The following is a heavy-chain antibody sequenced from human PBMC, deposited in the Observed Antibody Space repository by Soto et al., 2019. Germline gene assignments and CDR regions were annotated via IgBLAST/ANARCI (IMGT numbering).Heavy chain of an antibody. CDR3: ASGYYYGSGGGYYYYYGMDV. Sequence: VASVKVSCKSSGYTFTSYYMHWVRQAPGQGLEWMGIINPSGGSTSYAQKFQGRVTMTRDTSTSTVYMELSSLRSEDTAVYYCASGYYYGSGGGYYYYYGMDVWGQGTTVTVS. CDR1: GYTFTSYY. D-gene: IGHD3-10*01. CDR2: INPSGGST. J-gene: IGHJ6*02. V-gene: IGHV1-46*01.